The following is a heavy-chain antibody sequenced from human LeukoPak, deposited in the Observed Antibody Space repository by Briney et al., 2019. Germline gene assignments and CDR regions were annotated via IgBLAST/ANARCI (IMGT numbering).Heavy chain of an antibody. D-gene: IGHD2-21*02. Sequence: SETLSLTCTVSGASISSNTYYWAWIRQTPGKRLEWIGSIFNAGSTFYNPSLTSRVTMSVDTSKNQFSLKLNSVTAADTAMYYCARNMTVIRVAERIDAFDIWGQGTMVTVSS. V-gene: IGHV4-39*01. J-gene: IGHJ3*02. CDR2: IFNAGST. CDR3: ARNMTVIRVAERIDAFDI. CDR1: GASISSNTYY.